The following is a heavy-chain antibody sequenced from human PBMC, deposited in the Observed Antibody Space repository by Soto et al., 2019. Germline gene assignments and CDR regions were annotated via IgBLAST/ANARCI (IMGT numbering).Heavy chain of an antibody. CDR1: GYTFTGYY. CDR3: ARSTSVTMYYQD. D-gene: IGHD4-17*01. V-gene: IGHV1-2*04. J-gene: IGHJ4*02. CDR2: INPNTGGT. Sequence: ASVKVSCKTSGYTFTGYYIHWVRQAPGQGLEWMGWINPNTGGTKYAQKFQGWVTMTRDTSINTAYMELSRLTSDDTAVYYCARSTSVTMYYQDWGQGTLVTVS.